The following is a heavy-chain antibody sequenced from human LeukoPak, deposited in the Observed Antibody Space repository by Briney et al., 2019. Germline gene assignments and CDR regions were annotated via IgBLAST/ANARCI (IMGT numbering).Heavy chain of an antibody. CDR1: GFTFGDYA. J-gene: IGHJ4*02. CDR2: IRSKAYGGTT. CDR3: TRSYYDRSGYYKY. D-gene: IGHD3-22*01. V-gene: IGHV3-49*03. Sequence: GRSLRLSCTATGFTFGDYAMSWFRQAPGKGLEWVGFIRSKAYGGTTEYAASVKGRFVISRDDSKSIAHLQMNSLKTEDTAVYYCTRSYYDRSGYYKYWGQGTLVTVSS.